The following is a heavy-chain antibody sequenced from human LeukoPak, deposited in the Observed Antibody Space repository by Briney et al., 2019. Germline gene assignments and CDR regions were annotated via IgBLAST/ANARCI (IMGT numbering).Heavy chain of an antibody. CDR1: GFSVSSNF. CDR2: IYSGGTT. J-gene: IGHJ6*03. CDR3: ARDGYGNNYMDV. D-gene: IGHD1/OR15-1a*01. Sequence: PGGSLRLSWAASGFSVSSNFMSWVRQAPGKGLEWVSVIYSGGTTYYADSVKGRFTISRDNSKNTLSLQMNSLRAEDTAVYYCARDGYGNNYMDVWGKGTTVTVSS. V-gene: IGHV3-53*01.